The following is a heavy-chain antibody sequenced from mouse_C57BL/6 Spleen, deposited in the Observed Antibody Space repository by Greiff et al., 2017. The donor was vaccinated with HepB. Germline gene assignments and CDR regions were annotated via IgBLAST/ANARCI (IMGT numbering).Heavy chain of an antibody. CDR1: GFTFSDYY. V-gene: IGHV5-12*01. CDR2: ISNGGGST. J-gene: IGHJ1*03. CDR3: ARHIWPYWYFDV. Sequence: EVQLQQSGGGLVQPGGSLKLSCAASGFTFSDYYMYWVRQTPEKRLEWVAYISNGGGSTYYPDTVKGRFTISRDNAKNTLYLQMSRLKSEDTAMYYCARHIWPYWYFDVWGTGTTVTVSS.